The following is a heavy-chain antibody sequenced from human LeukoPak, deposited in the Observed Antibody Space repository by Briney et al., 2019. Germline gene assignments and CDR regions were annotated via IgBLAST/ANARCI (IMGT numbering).Heavy chain of an antibody. CDR2: ISGNGDNT. Sequence: PGGSLRLSCAASGFTFSSYAMSWVRQVPGKGLEWVSVISGNGDNTYYADSVKGRFTISRDNSKNMLYLQMNSLRAEDTAVYYCAKGTSSSCYSAPNYWGQGTLVTVSS. CDR3: AKGTSSSCYSAPNY. J-gene: IGHJ4*02. D-gene: IGHD2-15*01. CDR1: GFTFSSYA. V-gene: IGHV3-23*01.